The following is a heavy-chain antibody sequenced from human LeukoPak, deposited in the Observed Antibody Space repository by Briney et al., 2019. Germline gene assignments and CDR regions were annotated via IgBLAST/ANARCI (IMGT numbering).Heavy chain of an antibody. CDR2: ISHDGNNK. V-gene: IGHV3-30*03. CDR1: GITFSSYG. CDR3: ARAVTSGSYAFDI. Sequence: GGSLRLSCAASGITFSSYGMYWVRQAPGKGLEWVAVISHDGNNKYYANSVKGRFTISRDNSKNTLYLQMNSLRAEDTAVYYCARAVTSGSYAFDIWGQGTMVTVSS. J-gene: IGHJ3*02. D-gene: IGHD1-26*01.